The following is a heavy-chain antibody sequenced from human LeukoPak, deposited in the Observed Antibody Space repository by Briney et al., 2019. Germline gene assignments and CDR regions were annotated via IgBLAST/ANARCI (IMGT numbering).Heavy chain of an antibody. J-gene: IGHJ4*02. CDR2: ISYDGSNK. Sequence: GGSLRLSCAASGFTFSTYGTHWVRQAPGKGLEWVAVISYDGSNKYYADSVKGRFTISRDNSKNTLYLQMNSLRAEDTAVYYCAKGGDSANWNDLDYWGQGTLVTVSS. CDR3: AKGGDSANWNDLDY. CDR1: GFTFSTYG. D-gene: IGHD1-1*01. V-gene: IGHV3-30*18.